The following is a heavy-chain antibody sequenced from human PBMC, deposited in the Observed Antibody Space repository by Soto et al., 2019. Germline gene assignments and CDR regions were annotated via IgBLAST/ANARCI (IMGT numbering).Heavy chain of an antibody. J-gene: IGHJ2*01. CDR2: ISGSGGST. CDR3: AKAEQWRVFWYFDP. CDR1: GFTFSSYA. D-gene: IGHD6-19*01. V-gene: IGHV3-23*01. Sequence: HPGGSLRLSCAASGFTFSSYAMSWVRQAPGKGLEWVSAISGSGGSTYYADSVKGRFTISRDNSKNTLYLQMNSLRAEDTAVYYCAKAEQWRVFWYFDPWGRGTLVTVSS.